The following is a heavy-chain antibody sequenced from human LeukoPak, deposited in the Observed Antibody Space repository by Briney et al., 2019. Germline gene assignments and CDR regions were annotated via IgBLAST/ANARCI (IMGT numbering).Heavy chain of an antibody. CDR1: GFTFSRFW. CDR3: AREGEGYFDY. Sequence: GGSLRLSCAASGFTFSRFWMTWVRQAPGKGLEWVANIKQDGSEKYYVDSVKGRFTISRDNAKNSLYLQMNSLRAEDTAVYYCAREGEGYFDYWDQGTLVTVSS. CDR2: IKQDGSEK. D-gene: IGHD3-16*01. J-gene: IGHJ4*02. V-gene: IGHV3-7*01.